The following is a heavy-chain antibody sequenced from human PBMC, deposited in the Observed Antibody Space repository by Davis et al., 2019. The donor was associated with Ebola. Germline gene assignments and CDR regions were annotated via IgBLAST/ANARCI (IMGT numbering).Heavy chain of an antibody. J-gene: IGHJ5*02. CDR3: ARAMKCSGGSCYRWFDP. CDR1: GYTFTSYG. Sequence: ASVKVSCKASGYTFTSYGISWVRQAPGQGLEWMGWISAYNGNTNYAQKLQGRVTMTTDTSTSTAYMELRSLRSDDTAVYYCARAMKCSGGSCYRWFDPWGQGTLVTVSS. V-gene: IGHV1-18*01. D-gene: IGHD2-15*01. CDR2: ISAYNGNT.